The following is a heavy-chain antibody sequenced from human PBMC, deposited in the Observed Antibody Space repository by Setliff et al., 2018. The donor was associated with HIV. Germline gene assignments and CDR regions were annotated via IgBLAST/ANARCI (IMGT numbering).Heavy chain of an antibody. D-gene: IGHD6-19*01. CDR1: GYTFSTYP. J-gene: IGHJ5*02. CDR2: LIPIFGTA. V-gene: IGHV1-69*13. Sequence: ASVKVSCKTTGYTFSTYPMHWVRQAPGQRLEWMGGLIPIFGTASYAQKFKGRVTITADESTSTVYMELSSLSSEDTAVYYCARDVGSVWHNFFDPWGQGTLVTVSS. CDR3: ARDVGSVWHNFFDP.